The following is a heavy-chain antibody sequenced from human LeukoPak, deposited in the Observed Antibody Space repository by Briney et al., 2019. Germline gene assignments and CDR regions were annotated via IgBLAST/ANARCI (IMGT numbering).Heavy chain of an antibody. Sequence: PGGSLRLSCAASGFAFSSYSMNWVRQAPGRGLEWVSSISSSSSYIYYADSVKGRFTISRDNAKNSLYLQMNSLRAEDTAVYYCARGLYDSSGYYRGFGYWGQGTLVTVSS. CDR3: ARGLYDSSGYYRGFGY. CDR2: ISSSSSYI. V-gene: IGHV3-21*01. J-gene: IGHJ4*02. D-gene: IGHD3-22*01. CDR1: GFAFSSYS.